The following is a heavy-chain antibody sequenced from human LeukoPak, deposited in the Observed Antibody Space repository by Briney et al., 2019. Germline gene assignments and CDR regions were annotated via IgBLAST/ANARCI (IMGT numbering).Heavy chain of an antibody. V-gene: IGHV1-46*01. CDR3: ARGLGATRGYYYYGMDV. Sequence: GASVKVSCKASGYTFPSYFMHWVRQAPGQGLEWMGIINPTGGSTTYAQKFQGRVTMTRDTSTSTAYMELSSLRSEDTAVYYCARGLGATRGYYYYGMDVWGQGTTVTVSS. CDR2: INPTGGST. J-gene: IGHJ6*02. CDR1: GYTFPSYF. D-gene: IGHD2-15*01.